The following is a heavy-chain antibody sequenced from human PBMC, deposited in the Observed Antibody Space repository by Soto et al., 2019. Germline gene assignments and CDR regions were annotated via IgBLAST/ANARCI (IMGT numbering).Heavy chain of an antibody. CDR3: ARDFTSVRGL. J-gene: IGHJ4*02. CDR2: IIPIFDAT. D-gene: IGHD2-21*01. V-gene: IGHV1-69*01. Sequence: QVQMVQSGAEVKKPGSSARVSCKVSGGTFSRHSISWVRQAPGQGLEWMGGIIPIFDATQYAQKFQGRITMTADESTTTFHMDLGGLRPEDAAIYYCARDFTSVRGLWGQGTLVTV. CDR1: GGTFSRHS.